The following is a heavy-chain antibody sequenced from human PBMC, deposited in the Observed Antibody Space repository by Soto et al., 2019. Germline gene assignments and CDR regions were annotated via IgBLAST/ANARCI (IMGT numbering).Heavy chain of an antibody. J-gene: IGHJ6*03. Sequence: QVQLQESGPGLVKPSQTLSLTCTVSGGSIGRGGYYWSWIRQHPGKGLEWIGYTYYSGGTYYNPSLKSRVTISVDTSENQFSLRLSSVTAADTAVYYCARKDSGYADYMDVWGKGTTVTVSS. V-gene: IGHV4-31*03. CDR3: ARKDSGYADYMDV. CDR1: GGSIGRGGYY. CDR2: TYYSGGT. D-gene: IGHD5-12*01.